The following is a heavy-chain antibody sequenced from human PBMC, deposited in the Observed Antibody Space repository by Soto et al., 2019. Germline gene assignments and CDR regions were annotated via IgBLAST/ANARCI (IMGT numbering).Heavy chain of an antibody. CDR1: GDSISDASYF. J-gene: IGHJ5*02. D-gene: IGHD6-19*01. CDR2: IYYNGDT. CDR3: ARHRGCSNCWFDN. Sequence: QVQLQESGPGLVKPSETLSLTCTVSGDSISDASYFWDWIRQSPGKELEWIGNIYYNGDTFYNPSLTSRVTTSIDTSKNQFSLRLNSVTAADTAIHYCARHRGCSNCWFDNLGQGTLVTVSS. V-gene: IGHV4-39*01.